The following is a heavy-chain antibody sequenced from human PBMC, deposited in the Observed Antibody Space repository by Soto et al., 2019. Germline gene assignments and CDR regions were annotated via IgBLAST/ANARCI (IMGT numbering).Heavy chain of an antibody. Sequence: ASAKVSCKASGYTFTSYGISWVRQAPGQGLEWMGWISAYNGNTNYAQKLQGRVTMTTDTSTSTAYMELRSLRSDDTAVYYCATSIGYCSSTSCSHYMDVWGKGTTVTVSS. CDR1: GYTFTSYG. D-gene: IGHD2-2*01. J-gene: IGHJ6*03. V-gene: IGHV1-18*01. CDR3: ATSIGYCSSTSCSHYMDV. CDR2: ISAYNGNT.